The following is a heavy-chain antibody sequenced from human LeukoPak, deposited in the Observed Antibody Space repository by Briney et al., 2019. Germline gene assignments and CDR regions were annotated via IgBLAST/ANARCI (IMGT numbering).Heavy chain of an antibody. CDR2: INHSGST. V-gene: IGHV4-34*01. CDR1: GGSFSGYY. CDR3: EGFEQQLGVGECYFDY. D-gene: IGHD6-13*01. Sequence: LETLSRTCAVYGGSFSGYYWSWIRQPPGKGLEWIGEINHSGSTNYNPSLKSRVTISVDTSKNQFSLKLSSVTAADTAVYAREGFEQQLGVGECYFDYWGQGTLVTVSS. J-gene: IGHJ4*02.